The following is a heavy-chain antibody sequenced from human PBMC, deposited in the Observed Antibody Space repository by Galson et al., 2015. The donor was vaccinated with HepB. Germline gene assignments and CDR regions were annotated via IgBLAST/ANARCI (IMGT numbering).Heavy chain of an antibody. D-gene: IGHD2-8*01. Sequence: SVKVSCKASGYTFATYSITWVRQAPGQGLEWMGIINPSGGSTSYAQKFQDRVTMTRDTSTSTVYMELSSLRSEDTAVYYCARGVYCTNDVCQDYWGQGTLVTVSS. V-gene: IGHV1-46*01. CDR2: INPSGGST. CDR3: ARGVYCTNDVCQDY. CDR1: GYTFATYS. J-gene: IGHJ4*02.